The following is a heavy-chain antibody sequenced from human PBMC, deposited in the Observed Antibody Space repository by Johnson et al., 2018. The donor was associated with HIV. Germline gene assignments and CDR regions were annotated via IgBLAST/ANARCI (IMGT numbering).Heavy chain of an antibody. CDR3: DCIAAATRAFDI. J-gene: IGHJ3*02. CDR2: ISYDGSNK. Sequence: QVQLLESGGGVVQPGRSLRLSCAASGFTFSSYAMHWVRQAPGKGLEWVAVISYDGSNKYYADSVKGRFTISRDNSKNTLYLQMNSLRAEDTAVYYCDCIAAATRAFDIWGQGTMVTVSS. V-gene: IGHV3-30-3*01. D-gene: IGHD6-13*01. CDR1: GFTFSSYA.